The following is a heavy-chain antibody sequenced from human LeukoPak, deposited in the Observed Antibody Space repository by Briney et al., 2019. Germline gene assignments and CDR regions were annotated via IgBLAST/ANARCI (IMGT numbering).Heavy chain of an antibody. CDR1: GGSISSSSYY. D-gene: IGHD3-3*01. V-gene: IGHV4-39*07. CDR2: IYYSGST. J-gene: IGHJ5*02. CDR3: ASTPRYDFWSGRKAGFDP. Sequence: SETLSLTCTVSGGSISSSSYYWGWIRQPPGKGLEWIGSIYYSGSTYYNPSLKSRVTISVDTSKNQFSLKLSSVTAADTAVYYCASTPRYDFWSGRKAGFDPWGQGTLVTV.